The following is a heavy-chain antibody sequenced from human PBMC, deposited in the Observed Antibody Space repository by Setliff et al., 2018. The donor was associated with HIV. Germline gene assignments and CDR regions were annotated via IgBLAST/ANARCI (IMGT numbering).Heavy chain of an antibody. CDR3: ASPQGANQLLWSFDY. D-gene: IGHD2-2*01. CDR2: IIPIFGTA. V-gene: IGHV1-69*13. Sequence: SVTVSCKASGGTFISQAISWVRQAPGQGLEWMGGIIPIFGTANYAQKFQGRVTITADESTNTAYMELSSLRSEDTAVYYCASPQGANQLLWSFDYWGQGTLVTVSS. CDR1: GGTFISQA. J-gene: IGHJ4*02.